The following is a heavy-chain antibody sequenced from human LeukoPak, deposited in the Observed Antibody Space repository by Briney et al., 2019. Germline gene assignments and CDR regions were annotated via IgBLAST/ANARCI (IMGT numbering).Heavy chain of an antibody. CDR2: ISYDGSNK. J-gene: IGHJ5*02. CDR1: GFTFSSYA. D-gene: IGHD3-3*01. V-gene: IGHV3-30-3*01. Sequence: GRSLRLSCAASGFTFSSYAMHWVRQAPGKGLEWVAVISYDGSNKYYADSVKGRFTISRDNSKNTLYLQMNSLRAEDTAVYYCAKVPSSDFWSGYNWFDPWGQGTLVTVSS. CDR3: AKVPSSDFWSGYNWFDP.